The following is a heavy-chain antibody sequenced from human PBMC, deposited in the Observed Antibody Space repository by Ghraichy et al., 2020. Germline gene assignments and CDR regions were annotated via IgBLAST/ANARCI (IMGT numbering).Heavy chain of an antibody. Sequence: SETLSLTCAVYGGSFSGYYWSWIRQPPGKGLECIGEINHSGYTNYNPSLKSRVTMSVDTSINQFSMKLSSVTAADTAVYYCARAWYTSRDFDYWGQGTLVTVSS. CDR3: ARAWYTSRDFDY. V-gene: IGHV4-34*01. CDR2: INHSGYT. CDR1: GGSFSGYY. D-gene: IGHD6-19*01. J-gene: IGHJ4*02.